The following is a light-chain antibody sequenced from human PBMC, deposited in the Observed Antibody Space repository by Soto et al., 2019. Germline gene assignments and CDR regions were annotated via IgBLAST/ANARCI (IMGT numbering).Light chain of an antibody. J-gene: IGKJ1*01. V-gene: IGKV3-20*01. Sequence: ETALTQSPGTLSLSPGERATLSCRATQSVSSSYLAWYQQKPGQAPRLLIYGASSRATGILDRFSGSGSGTDFTLTISRLEPEDFAVYYCQQYGSSPPTFGQGTKVDSK. CDR3: QQYGSSPPT. CDR2: GAS. CDR1: QSVSSSY.